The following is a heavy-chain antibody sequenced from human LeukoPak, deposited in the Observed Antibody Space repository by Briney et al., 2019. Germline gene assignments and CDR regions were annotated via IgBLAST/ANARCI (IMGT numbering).Heavy chain of an antibody. J-gene: IGHJ4*02. CDR1: GGSISSYY. CDR3: ARFSGWSFFFDF. CDR2: IYNTGST. D-gene: IGHD6-19*01. V-gene: IGHV4-59*01. Sequence: PETLSLTCTVSGGSISSYYWTWVRQPPGKGLEWIGYIYNTGSTNYNPSLKSRVTISVDTSKNQFSLNLRSVTAADTAVYYCARFSGWSFFFDFWGQGTLVTVSS.